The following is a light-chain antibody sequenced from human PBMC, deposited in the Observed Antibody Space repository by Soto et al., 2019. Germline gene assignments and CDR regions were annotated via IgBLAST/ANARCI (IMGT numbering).Light chain of an antibody. CDR1: TGDVGAYDF. V-gene: IGLV2-11*01. Sequence: QSALTQPRSVSGSPGQSVTISCTGTTGDVGAYDFVSWYQHHPAKAPKLMIYDASKRPSGVPDRFSASKSGNTASLTISGLQAEDEADYYCCSYAGSFTWVFGGGTQLTVL. J-gene: IGLJ3*02. CDR2: DAS. CDR3: CSYAGSFTWV.